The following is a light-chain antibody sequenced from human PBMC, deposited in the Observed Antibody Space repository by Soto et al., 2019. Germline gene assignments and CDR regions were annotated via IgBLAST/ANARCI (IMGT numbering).Light chain of an antibody. V-gene: IGLV2-14*01. CDR2: EVT. CDR1: RDDIGAYDY. J-gene: IGLJ2*01. CDR3: NSYTNSSAVV. Sequence: QSALTQPASVSGSPGQSITISCAGTRDDIGAYDYVSWYQQSPGNAPKLLVYEVTNRPSGVSDRFSGSKSGNTASPTISGLQAEDEADYYCNSYTNSSAVVFGGGTKVTVL.